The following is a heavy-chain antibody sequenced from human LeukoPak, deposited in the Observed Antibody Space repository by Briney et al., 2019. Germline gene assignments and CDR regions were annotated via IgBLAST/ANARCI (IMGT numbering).Heavy chain of an antibody. J-gene: IGHJ4*02. V-gene: IGHV4-4*07. CDR3: AADYGDYQFFDY. CDR1: GGSISSYY. CDR2: IYTSGST. D-gene: IGHD4-17*01. Sequence: SETLSLTCTVSGGSISSYYWSWIRQPAGKGLEWIGRIYTSGSTNYNPSLKSRVTRSVDTSKNQFSLKLSSVTAADTAVYYCAADYGDYQFFDYWGQGTLVTVSS.